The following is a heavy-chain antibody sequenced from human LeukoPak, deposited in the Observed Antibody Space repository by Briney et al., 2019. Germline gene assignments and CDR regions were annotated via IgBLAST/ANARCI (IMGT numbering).Heavy chain of an antibody. V-gene: IGHV4-59*08. CDR2: MRFTGKT. D-gene: IGHD1-14*01. Sequence: SETLSLTCSVSRASISSYYWSWIRQPPGKGLEWIAYMRFTGKTDSNPSLKSRATISVDTSRGQFSLQLTSVTAADTAVYYCVRHEPGWRGAFDFWGQGTMVTVSS. CDR1: RASISSYY. J-gene: IGHJ3*01. CDR3: VRHEPGWRGAFDF.